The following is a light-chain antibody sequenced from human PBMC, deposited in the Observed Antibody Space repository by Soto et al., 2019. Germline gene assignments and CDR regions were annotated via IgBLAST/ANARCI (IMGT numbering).Light chain of an antibody. CDR3: QQYGCSPPLS. J-gene: IGKJ4*01. CDR1: QSVSSYY. Sequence: EIVLTQSPGTLSLSPGERATLSCRASQSVSSYYLAWYQQKPGQPPRLLIYGASSRATGIPDRFSGSGSGTDFTLTISRLEPEDFEVYYCQQYGCSPPLSFGGGTKVEIK. V-gene: IGKV3-20*01. CDR2: GAS.